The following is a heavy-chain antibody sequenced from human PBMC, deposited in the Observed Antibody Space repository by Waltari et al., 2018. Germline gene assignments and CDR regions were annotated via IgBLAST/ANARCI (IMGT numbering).Heavy chain of an antibody. CDR2: IYYSGST. D-gene: IGHD3-22*01. V-gene: IGHV4-39*01. CDR1: GGSISSTTYY. J-gene: IGHJ4*02. Sequence: QLHLQESGPGLVKPSETQSLTCTVSGGSISSTTYYWGWIRQPPGKGLEWIGTIYYSGSTYYNPSLESRVSMSVDTSKNQFSLKLNSVTAADTAVYYCARHTMFYDSSGYFAYWGQGALVTVSS. CDR3: ARHTMFYDSSGYFAY.